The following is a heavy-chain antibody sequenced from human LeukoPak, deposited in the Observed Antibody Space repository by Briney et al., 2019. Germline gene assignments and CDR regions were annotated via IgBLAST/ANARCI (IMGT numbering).Heavy chain of an antibody. Sequence: PSETLSLTCTVSGGSISSYYWSWTRQPPGKGLEWIGYIYYSGSTNYNPSLKSRVTISVDTSKNQFSLKLSSVTAADTAVYYCARETRGVNDYWGQGTLVTVSS. D-gene: IGHD3-10*01. CDR2: IYYSGST. CDR3: ARETRGVNDY. CDR1: GGSISSYY. J-gene: IGHJ4*02. V-gene: IGHV4-59*01.